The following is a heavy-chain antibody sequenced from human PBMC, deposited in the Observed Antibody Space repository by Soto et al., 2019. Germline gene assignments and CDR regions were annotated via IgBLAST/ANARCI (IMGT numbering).Heavy chain of an antibody. CDR2: ISAYNGNT. D-gene: IGHD3-3*01. V-gene: IGHV1-18*01. CDR1: GYTFTSYG. Sequence: QGQMEQSGGEVKKPGASVKVSCKTSGYTFTSYGISWVRQAPGQGLEWMGWISAYNGNTIYAQKFQDRVTMTTDTSTTTAYMELRSLRSDDTAVYYCVRDKQRPSGYFFHFDYWGQGTLVTVSS. CDR3: VRDKQRPSGYFFHFDY. J-gene: IGHJ4*02.